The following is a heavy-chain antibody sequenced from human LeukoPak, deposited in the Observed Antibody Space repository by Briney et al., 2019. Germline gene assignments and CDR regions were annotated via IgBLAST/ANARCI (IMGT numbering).Heavy chain of an antibody. CDR2: IKQDGSTK. D-gene: IGHD6-6*01. V-gene: IGHV3-7*01. CDR1: GFTFSNYW. J-gene: IGHJ4*02. CDR3: ARIGYGSSSLDF. Sequence: GGSLRLSCAASGFTFSNYWMTWVRQAPGRGLEWVANIKQDGSTKYYVDSLKGRLTISRDNARNSLYLQMDSLRVEDTAIYYCARIGYGSSSLDFWGQGTLVTVSS.